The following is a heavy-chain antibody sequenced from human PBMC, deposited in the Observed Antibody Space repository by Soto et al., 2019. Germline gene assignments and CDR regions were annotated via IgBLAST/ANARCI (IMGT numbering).Heavy chain of an antibody. V-gene: IGHV3-23*01. CDR3: AKRSSSSTFDY. CDR2: ISGSDDST. D-gene: IGHD6-6*01. Sequence: EVQLLESGGGLVQPGESLRLSCAASGFTFSSYAMSWVRQAPGKGLEWVSVISGSDDSTYYADSVKGRFTIPRDNSKNTLYLQMNRLRAEDTAVYYCAKRSSSSTFDYWGQGPLVTVSS. CDR1: GFTFSSYA. J-gene: IGHJ4*02.